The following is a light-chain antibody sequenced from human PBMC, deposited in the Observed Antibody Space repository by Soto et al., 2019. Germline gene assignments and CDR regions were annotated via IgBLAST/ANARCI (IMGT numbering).Light chain of an antibody. CDR2: EVS. V-gene: IGLV2-23*02. CDR1: SSDVGSYNL. J-gene: IGLJ3*02. Sequence: QSALTQPASVSGSPGQSITISCTGTSSDVGSYNLVSWYQQHPGKVPKLMIYEVSKRPSGVSNRFSASKSGNTASLTISGLQAEDEADYYCCSYAGTSTLVFGGGTKLTVL. CDR3: CSYAGTSTLV.